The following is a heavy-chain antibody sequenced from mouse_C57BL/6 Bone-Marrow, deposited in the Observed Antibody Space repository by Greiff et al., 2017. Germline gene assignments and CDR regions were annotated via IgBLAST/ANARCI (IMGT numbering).Heavy chain of an antibody. V-gene: IGHV1-85*01. CDR1: GYTFTSSD. D-gene: IGHD1-1*01. Sequence: QVQLQQSGPELVKPGASVKLSCKASGYTFTSSDINWVKQRPGQGLEWIGWIYPRDGSTKYNEKFKGKATLTVDTSSSTAYMELHSLTSEDSAVYFCARSGIFGSSYDWYFDVWGTGTTVTVSS. J-gene: IGHJ1*03. CDR2: IYPRDGST. CDR3: ARSGIFGSSYDWYFDV.